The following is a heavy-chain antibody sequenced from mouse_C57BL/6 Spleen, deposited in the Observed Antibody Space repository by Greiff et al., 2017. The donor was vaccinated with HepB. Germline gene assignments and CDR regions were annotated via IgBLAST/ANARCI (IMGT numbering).Heavy chain of an antibody. CDR3: ARRADGTFDY. D-gene: IGHD2-1*01. Sequence: VQLQQSGPVLVKPGASVKMSCKASGYTFTDYYMNWVKQSHGKSLEWIGVINPYNGGTSYNQKFKGKATLTVDKSSSTAYMELNSLTSEDSAVYYCARRADGTFDYWGQGTTLTVSS. CDR2: INPYNGGT. CDR1: GYTFTDYY. V-gene: IGHV1-19*01. J-gene: IGHJ2*01.